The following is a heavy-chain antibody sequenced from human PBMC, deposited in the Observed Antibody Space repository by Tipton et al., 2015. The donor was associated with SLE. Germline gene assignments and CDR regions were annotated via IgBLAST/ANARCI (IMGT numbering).Heavy chain of an antibody. CDR1: GFIFSNYA. V-gene: IGHV3-30*04. CDR3: VATTNDP. D-gene: IGHD5-12*01. CDR2: ISYDGSDK. J-gene: IGHJ5*02. Sequence: SLRLSCAASGFIFSNYAMHWVRQAPGKGLEWVSFISYDGSDKYYADSVKGRFTISRDNAKNSLYLQMKRLRAEDTAVYYCVATTNDPWGQGTLVTVSS.